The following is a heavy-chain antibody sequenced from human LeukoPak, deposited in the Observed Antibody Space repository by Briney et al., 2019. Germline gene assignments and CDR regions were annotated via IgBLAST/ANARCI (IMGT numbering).Heavy chain of an antibody. J-gene: IGHJ4*02. D-gene: IGHD3-10*01. Sequence: GGSLRLSCAASGFTFSSYAMHWVRQAPGKGLEWVAVISYDGSNKYYADSVKGRFTISRDNSKNTLYLQMNSLRAEDTAVYYCARDCRLLWFGEPTTPDYWGQGTLVTVSS. CDR2: ISYDGSNK. CDR1: GFTFSSYA. V-gene: IGHV3-30*04. CDR3: ARDCRLLWFGEPTTPDY.